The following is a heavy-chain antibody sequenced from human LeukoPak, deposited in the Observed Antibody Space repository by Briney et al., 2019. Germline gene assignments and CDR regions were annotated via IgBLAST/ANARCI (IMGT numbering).Heavy chain of an antibody. Sequence: PGGSQRLSCAASGFTFSSYPMTWVRQAPGKGPEWVSFISDSGGITYYADSVKGRFTISRDNSKNTLYLQMNSLRAEDTAVYYCAKEEGITMVRGVILFDYWGQGTLVTVSS. CDR3: AKEEGITMVRGVILFDY. J-gene: IGHJ4*02. CDR2: ISDSGGIT. CDR1: GFTFSSYP. D-gene: IGHD3-10*01. V-gene: IGHV3-23*01.